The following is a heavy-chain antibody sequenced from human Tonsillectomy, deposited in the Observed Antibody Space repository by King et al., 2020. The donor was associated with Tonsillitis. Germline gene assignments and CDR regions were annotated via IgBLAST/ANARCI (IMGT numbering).Heavy chain of an antibody. Sequence: QLQESGPGLLKPSETLSLTCTVSGGSITSGTYFWGWIRQPPGKGLEWIGIIYYNGDTYYNPSLKSRVTISLDTSKNQFSLNLTSLAAPDTAGYYCARPVAHRVVIQEVACDIWGQGTIVSVAS. D-gene: IGHD3-22*01. CDR1: GGSITSGTYF. CDR2: IYYNGDT. CDR3: ARPVAHRVVIQEVACDI. V-gene: IGHV4-39*07. J-gene: IGHJ3*02.